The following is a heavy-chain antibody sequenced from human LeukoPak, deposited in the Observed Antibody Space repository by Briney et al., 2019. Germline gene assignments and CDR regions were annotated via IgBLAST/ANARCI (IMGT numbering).Heavy chain of an antibody. J-gene: IGHJ3*02. CDR2: VDPEDGET. Sequence: ASVKVSCKVSGYTFTDYYMHWVQRAPGKGLEWMGLVDPEDGETIYAEKFQGRVTITADTSTDTAYMELSSLRSEDTAVYYCATPRYSGSYGDAFDIWGQGTMVTVSS. V-gene: IGHV1-69-2*01. D-gene: IGHD1-26*01. CDR3: ATPRYSGSYGDAFDI. CDR1: GYTFTDYY.